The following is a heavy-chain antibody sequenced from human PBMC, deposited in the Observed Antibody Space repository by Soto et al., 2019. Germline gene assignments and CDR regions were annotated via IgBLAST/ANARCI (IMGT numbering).Heavy chain of an antibody. V-gene: IGHV4-30-2*01. Sequence: PSETLSLTCAVSGGSISSGSYSWSWIRQPPGKGLEWIGYIYHSGSTYYNPSLKSRVTISVDRSKNQFSLKLSSVTAADTAVYYCARGTVVLPNSPGKNWFDPWGQGTLVTVSS. D-gene: IGHD2-8*01. CDR2: IYHSGST. J-gene: IGHJ5*02. CDR3: ARGTVVLPNSPGKNWFDP. CDR1: GGSISSGSYS.